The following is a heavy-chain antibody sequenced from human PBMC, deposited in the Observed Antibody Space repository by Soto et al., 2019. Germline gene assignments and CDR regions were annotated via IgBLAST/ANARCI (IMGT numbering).Heavy chain of an antibody. J-gene: IGHJ6*02. CDR1: GYTFTSYG. V-gene: IGHV1-18*01. CDR3: ASGMAMVRGVIITRNYYYYGMDV. Sequence: ASVKVSCKASGYTFTSYGISWVRQAPGQGLEWMRWISAYNGNTNYAQKLQGRVTMTTDTSTSTAYMELRSLRSDDTAVYYCASGMAMVRGVIITRNYYYYGMDVWGQGTTVTVSS. CDR2: ISAYNGNT. D-gene: IGHD3-10*01.